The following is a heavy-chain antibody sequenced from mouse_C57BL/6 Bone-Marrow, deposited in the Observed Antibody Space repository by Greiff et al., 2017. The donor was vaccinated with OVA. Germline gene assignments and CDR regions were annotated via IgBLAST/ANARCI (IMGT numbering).Heavy chain of an antibody. D-gene: IGHD1-1*01. CDR1: GYTFTSYW. J-gene: IGHJ1*03. Sequence: VQLQQPGAELVKPGASVKLSCKASGYTFTSYWMYWVKQRPGQGLEWIGMIHPNSGSTNYNEKFKSKATLTEDKSSSTAYMQISSLTSEDSTVYYSARYYGSSYGYFDVWGTGTTVTVSS. CDR2: IHPNSGST. V-gene: IGHV1-64*01. CDR3: ARYYGSSYGYFDV.